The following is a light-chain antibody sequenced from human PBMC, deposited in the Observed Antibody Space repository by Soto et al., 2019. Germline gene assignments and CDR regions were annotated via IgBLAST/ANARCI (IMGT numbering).Light chain of an antibody. V-gene: IGLV2-18*02. J-gene: IGLJ3*02. CDR1: GGDIGNYNR. CDR3: SSFTSSNTWV. CDR2: EVS. Sequence: QSALTQPPSVSGSPGQSVTISCTGAGGDIGNYNRVSWYQQSPGTAPKPMIYEVSNRPSGVPDRFSGSKSGNTASLTISGLQAEDEADYYCSSFTSSNTWVFGGGTKLTVL.